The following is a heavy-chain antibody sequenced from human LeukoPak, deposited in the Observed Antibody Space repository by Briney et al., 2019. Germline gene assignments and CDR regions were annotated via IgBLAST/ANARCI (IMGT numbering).Heavy chain of an antibody. V-gene: IGHV4-59*01. CDR2: IHYSGST. CDR3: ARGRGGYCSSTSCLKSSGDPFDY. D-gene: IGHD2-2*01. J-gene: IGHJ4*02. Sequence: KPSETLSLTCTVSGGSISSYYWSWIRQPPGKGLEWIGYIHYSGSTNYNPSLKSRVTISVDTSKNQFSLKLSSVTAADTAVYYCARGRGGYCSSTSCLKSSGDPFDYWGQGTLVTVSS. CDR1: GGSISSYY.